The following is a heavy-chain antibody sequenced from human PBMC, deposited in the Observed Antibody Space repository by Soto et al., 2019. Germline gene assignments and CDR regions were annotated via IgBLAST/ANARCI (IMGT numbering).Heavy chain of an antibody. V-gene: IGHV3-30*18. CDR1: GFTFSSYG. D-gene: IGHD4-17*01. Sequence: PGGSLRLSCAASGFTFSSYGMHWVRQAPGKGLEWVAVISYDGSNKYYADSVKGRFTISGDNSKNTLYLQMNSLRAEDTAVYYCAKVIRDDYGDYLLGWYFDLWGRGTLVTVSS. CDR3: AKVIRDDYGDYLLGWYFDL. CDR2: ISYDGSNK. J-gene: IGHJ2*01.